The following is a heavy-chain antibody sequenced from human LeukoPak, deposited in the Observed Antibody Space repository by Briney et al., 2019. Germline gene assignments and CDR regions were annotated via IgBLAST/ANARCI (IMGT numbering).Heavy chain of an antibody. CDR1: GFTFNNFG. V-gene: IGHV3-30*18. CDR3: AELGITMIGGV. J-gene: IGHJ6*04. CDR2: ISNDGRNT. D-gene: IGHD3-10*02. Sequence: GGSLRLSCAASGFTFNNFGMNWVRQAPGKGLEWLAIISNDGRNTYYADSVKGRFTISRDNSKNTLYLQINTLRVEDTAVYYCAELGITMIGGVWGKGTTVTISS.